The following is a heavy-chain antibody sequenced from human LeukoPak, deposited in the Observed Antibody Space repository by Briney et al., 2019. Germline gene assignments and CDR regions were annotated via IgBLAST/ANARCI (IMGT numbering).Heavy chain of an antibody. Sequence: SETLSLTCAVSGGPFSGYFWSWIRQPPGKGLEWIGEIHNSGTTNYNPSLNSRVTSSEDTSKNQFYLNLSSVTAADTAVYYCARRYYYNLGSFPFDFWGQGTLVTVSS. V-gene: IGHV4-34*01. CDR1: GGPFSGYF. J-gene: IGHJ4*02. CDR3: ARRYYYNLGSFPFDF. D-gene: IGHD3-10*01. CDR2: IHNSGTT.